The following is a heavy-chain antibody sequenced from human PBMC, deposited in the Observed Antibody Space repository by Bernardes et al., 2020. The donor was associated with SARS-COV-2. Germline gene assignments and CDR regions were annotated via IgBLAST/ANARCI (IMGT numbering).Heavy chain of an antibody. D-gene: IGHD4-17*01. V-gene: IGHV3-33*08. CDR2: IWYDGTNK. CDR1: GFYFRNYW. Sequence: GALRLSCATSGFYFRNYWMHWVRQAPGKGLEWVAVIWYDGTNKYYADSVEGRFTISRDQAKNTMSLQMNSLRAEDTAVYYCARSYGGNRNDYWGQGTLVTVSS. J-gene: IGHJ4*02. CDR3: ARSYGGNRNDY.